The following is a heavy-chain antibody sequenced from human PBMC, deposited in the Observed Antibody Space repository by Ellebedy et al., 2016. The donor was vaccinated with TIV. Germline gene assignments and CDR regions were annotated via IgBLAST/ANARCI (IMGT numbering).Heavy chain of an antibody. V-gene: IGHV3-21*01. J-gene: IGHJ4*02. D-gene: IGHD1-26*01. CDR3: ARDGNLIVGATVYFDY. Sequence: PGGSLRISCAASGFTFNSYSMNRVRQAPGKGLEWVSSISSTSSYIYYADSVKGRFTISRDNAKNSLYLQMNSLRAEDTAVYYCARDGNLIVGATVYFDYWGQGTLVTVSS. CDR1: GFTFNSYS. CDR2: ISSTSSYI.